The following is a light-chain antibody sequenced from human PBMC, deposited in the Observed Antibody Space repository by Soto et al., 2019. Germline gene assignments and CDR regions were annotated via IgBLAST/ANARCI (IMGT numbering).Light chain of an antibody. CDR1: QSISSN. J-gene: IGKJ5*01. CDR2: GAS. V-gene: IGKV3-15*01. Sequence: EIVMTQSPATLSVSLGERATLSCRASQSISSNLAWYQQKPGQAPRLLVYGASTRATGIPDRFSGSGSGTDFTLTISSLQSEDFAVYYCQQYRNWPPITFGQGTRLEIK. CDR3: QQYRNWPPIT.